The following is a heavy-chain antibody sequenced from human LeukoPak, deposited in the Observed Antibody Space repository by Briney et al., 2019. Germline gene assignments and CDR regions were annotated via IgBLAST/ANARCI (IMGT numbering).Heavy chain of an antibody. J-gene: IGHJ4*02. CDR1: GFTFSSYS. Sequence: PGGSLRLSCAASGFTFSSYSVIWARQAPGKGLEWVSYVSSSGTTTYYADSVKGRFTISGDNGKNLVSLQMNSLRDEDTAVYYCARADRDGNKRFLDWGQGTLVTVSS. V-gene: IGHV3-48*02. CDR2: VSSSGTTT. CDR3: ARADRDGNKRFLD. D-gene: IGHD5-24*01.